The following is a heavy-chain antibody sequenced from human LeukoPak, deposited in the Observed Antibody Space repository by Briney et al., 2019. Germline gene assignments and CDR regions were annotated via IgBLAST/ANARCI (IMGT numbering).Heavy chain of an antibody. CDR1: GFTFNSYG. D-gene: IGHD3-22*01. CDR2: AYDDGSNK. V-gene: IGHV3-33*01. J-gene: IGHJ4*02. Sequence: GRSLRLSCAASGFTFNSYGMHWVRQAPGKGLEWVAVAYDDGSNKYYADSVKGRFTISKDNSKNTLYVQMDSLRAEDTAVYYCATGSGYYYGHWGQGTLVTVSS. CDR3: ATGSGYYYGH.